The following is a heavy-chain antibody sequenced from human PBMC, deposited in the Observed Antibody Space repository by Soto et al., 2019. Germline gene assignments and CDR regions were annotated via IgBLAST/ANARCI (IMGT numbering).Heavy chain of an antibody. CDR3: ARALPSHSYAMGV. D-gene: IGHD2-21*01. CDR1: GYTFTSYY. J-gene: IGHJ6*02. V-gene: IGHV1-46*01. CDR2: VNPSGGIT. Sequence: DSVKVSCKASGYTFTSYYMHWVRQAPGQGLEWMGMVNPSGGITSYAQKFQGRVTMTRDTSTSTLNLELSSLRSEDTAVYYCARALPSHSYAMGVWGQGTTVTVSS.